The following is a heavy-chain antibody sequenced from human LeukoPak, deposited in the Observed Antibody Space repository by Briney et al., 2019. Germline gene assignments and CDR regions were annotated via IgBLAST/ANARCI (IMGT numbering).Heavy chain of an antibody. CDR2: MNPNSGNT. V-gene: IGHV1-8*01. J-gene: IGHJ4*02. CDR1: GYTFTSYD. D-gene: IGHD3-10*01. CDR3: ARVYKFGGYPFIRY. Sequence: VASVKVSCKASGYTFTSYDINWVRQATGQGLEWMGWMNPNSGNTGYAQKFQGRVTMTRNTSISTAYMELSSLRSEDTAVYYCARVYKFGGYPFIRYWGQGTLVTVSS.